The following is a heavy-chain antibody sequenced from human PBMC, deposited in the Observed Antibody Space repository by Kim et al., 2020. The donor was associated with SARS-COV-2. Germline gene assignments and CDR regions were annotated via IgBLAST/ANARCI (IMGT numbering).Heavy chain of an antibody. CDR3: ARSMVRGVSYYYGMDV. J-gene: IGHJ6*02. Sequence: DPVKGRFTNSRENAQNSLYLQMNTLRAEDTAVYYCARSMVRGVSYYYGMDVWGQGTTVTVSS. D-gene: IGHD3-10*01. V-gene: IGHV3-11*06.